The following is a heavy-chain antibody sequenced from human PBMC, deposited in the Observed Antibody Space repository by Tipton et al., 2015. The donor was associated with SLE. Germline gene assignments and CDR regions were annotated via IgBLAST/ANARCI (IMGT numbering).Heavy chain of an antibody. D-gene: IGHD5-24*01. V-gene: IGHV4-39*01. CDR2: INDSGST. J-gene: IGHJ3*02. CDR3: ARQGRDDAFDI. CDR1: GGSISSSSYY. Sequence: TLSLTCTVSGGSISSSSYYWGWTRQPPGKGLEWIGEINDSGSTNYNPSLKSRVTMSVDMYKSQFSLNLRSVTAAVTAVYYCARQGRDDAFDIWDQGTRVTVSS.